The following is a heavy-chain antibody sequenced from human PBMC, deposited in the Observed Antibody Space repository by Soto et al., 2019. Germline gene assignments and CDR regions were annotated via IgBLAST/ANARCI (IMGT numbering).Heavy chain of an antibody. V-gene: IGHV1-69*02. Sequence: ASVKVSCKASGGTLSSYTISWVRQAPGQGLEWMGRIIPILGIANYAQKFQGRVTITADKSTSTAYMELSSLRSEDTAVYYCARYYGSRQYYFDYWGQGTLVTVSS. D-gene: IGHD3-10*01. J-gene: IGHJ4*02. CDR1: GGTLSSYT. CDR2: IIPILGIA. CDR3: ARYYGSRQYYFDY.